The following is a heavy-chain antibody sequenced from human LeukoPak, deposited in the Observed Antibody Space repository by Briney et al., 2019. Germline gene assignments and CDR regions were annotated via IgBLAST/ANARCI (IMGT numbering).Heavy chain of an antibody. J-gene: IGHJ4*02. V-gene: IGHV3-30*04. CDR2: ISYDGSNK. CDR1: GFTFSSYA. Sequence: GGSLRLSCAASGFTFSSYAMHWVRQAPGKGLEWVAVISYDGSNKYYADSVKGRFTISRDNSKNTLYLQMNSLRAEDTAVYYCARADRNDGFDYWGQGTLVTVSS. CDR3: ARADRNDGFDY. D-gene: IGHD1-1*01.